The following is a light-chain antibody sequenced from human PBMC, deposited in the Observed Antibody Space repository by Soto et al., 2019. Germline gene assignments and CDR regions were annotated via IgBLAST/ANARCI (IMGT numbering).Light chain of an antibody. CDR3: GQVSTFPRT. CDR1: QSLVYSDGNTY. J-gene: IGKJ1*01. V-gene: IGKV2-24*01. Sequence: DIVLTQTPLSSPVTLGQPASISCRSSQSLVYSDGNTYLSWLQHRPRQPPRLIIYQVSNRFSGVPDRFSGSGAGTDVTLKISRVEAEDVGLYYFGQVSTFPRTFGKGNTLEIK. CDR2: QVS.